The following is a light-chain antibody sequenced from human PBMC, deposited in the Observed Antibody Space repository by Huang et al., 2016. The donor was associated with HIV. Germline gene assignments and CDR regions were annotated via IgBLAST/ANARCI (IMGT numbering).Light chain of an antibody. CDR2: DAS. Sequence: EIVLTQSPATLSLSPGDGATLSCRASQSIGSYLAWYQQRPGQAPRLLIYDASVRATGIPARFSGRGSGTDFTLTISSLEPEDFAVYYCQQRNNWPPWTCGQGTKVELK. V-gene: IGKV3-11*01. CDR1: QSIGSY. J-gene: IGKJ1*01. CDR3: QQRNNWPPWT.